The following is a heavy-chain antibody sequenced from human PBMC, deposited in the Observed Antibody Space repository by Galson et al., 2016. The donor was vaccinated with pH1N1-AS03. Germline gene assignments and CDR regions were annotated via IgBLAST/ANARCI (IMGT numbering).Heavy chain of an antibody. D-gene: IGHD2-15*01. CDR2: ISRSGGST. CDR1: GITFRSCA. Sequence: SLRLSCAASGITFRSCAMSWVRQAPGKGLEWVSAISRSGGSTYYADSVKGRFTISRDNSKNTLYLQMHSLRVEDTAVYYCAKETIEGYCSAGSCYTVHFDLWGRGTLVTVSS. J-gene: IGHJ2*01. V-gene: IGHV3-23*01. CDR3: AKETIEGYCSAGSCYTVHFDL.